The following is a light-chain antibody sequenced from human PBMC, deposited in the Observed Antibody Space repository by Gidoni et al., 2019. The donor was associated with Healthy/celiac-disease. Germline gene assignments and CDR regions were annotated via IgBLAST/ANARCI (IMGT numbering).Light chain of an antibody. CDR1: QGISNY. J-gene: IGKJ4*01. CDR3: QKYNSAPRT. CDR2: AAS. V-gene: IGKV1-27*01. Sequence: DIQMTQSPASLSASAGDRVTITCRASQGISNYLAWYQQKPGKVPKLLIYAASTLQSGVPYRFSGSGSGTDFTLTISSLQPEDVATYYWQKYNSAPRTFGGGTKVEIK.